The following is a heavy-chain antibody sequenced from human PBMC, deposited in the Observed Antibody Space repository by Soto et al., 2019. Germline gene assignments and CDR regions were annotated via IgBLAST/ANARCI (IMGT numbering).Heavy chain of an antibody. D-gene: IGHD3-3*01. Sequence: GESLKISCKGSGYSFTSYWIGWVRQMPGKGLEWMGIIYPGDSDTRYSPSFQGQVTISADKSISTAYLQWSSLKASDTAMYYWARLGITILGVDPKRYGRDVWGQGTTVTVSS. J-gene: IGHJ6*02. CDR3: ARLGITILGVDPKRYGRDV. V-gene: IGHV5-51*01. CDR2: IYPGDSDT. CDR1: GYSFTSYW.